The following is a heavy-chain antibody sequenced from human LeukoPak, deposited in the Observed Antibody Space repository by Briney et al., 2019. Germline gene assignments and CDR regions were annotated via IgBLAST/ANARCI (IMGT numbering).Heavy chain of an antibody. CDR2: FDPEDGET. J-gene: IGHJ3*02. V-gene: IGHV1-24*01. CDR3: ATYPLRGYYDSSGYGNDAFDI. CDR1: GYTLTELS. D-gene: IGHD3-22*01. Sequence: ASVKVSCKVSGYTLTELSMHWVRQAPGKGLEWMGGFDPEDGETIYAQKFQGRVTMTEDTSTDTAYMELSSLRSEDTAVYYCATYPLRGYYDSSGYGNDAFDIWGQGTMVTVSS.